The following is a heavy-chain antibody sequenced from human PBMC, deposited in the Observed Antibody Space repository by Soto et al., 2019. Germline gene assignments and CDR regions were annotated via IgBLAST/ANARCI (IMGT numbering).Heavy chain of an antibody. CDR3: ARGVLGALYYFEY. D-gene: IGHD3-16*01. J-gene: IGHJ4*02. V-gene: IGHV3-23*01. CDR2: INDVGTT. Sequence: GGSLRLSCAASGFTFSTYAMSWIRQTPGKGLEWVSSINDVGTTFYADSVQGRFSISRDNYKNTLFLQLNYLTAEDTAVYYCARGVLGALYYFEYWGQGALVTVSS. CDR1: GFTFSTYA.